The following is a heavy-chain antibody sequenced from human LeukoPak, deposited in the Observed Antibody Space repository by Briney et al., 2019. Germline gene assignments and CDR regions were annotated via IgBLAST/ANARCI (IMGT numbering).Heavy chain of an antibody. CDR3: ARQSTLLNWFDP. CDR2: IYYSGST. Sequence: PSETLSLTCTVSGGSTSSYYWSWIRQPPGKGLEWIGYIYYSGSTNYNPSLKSRVTISVDTSKNQFSLKLSSVTAADTAVYYCARQSTLLNWFDPWGQGTLVTVSS. J-gene: IGHJ5*02. V-gene: IGHV4-59*08. CDR1: GGSTSSYY.